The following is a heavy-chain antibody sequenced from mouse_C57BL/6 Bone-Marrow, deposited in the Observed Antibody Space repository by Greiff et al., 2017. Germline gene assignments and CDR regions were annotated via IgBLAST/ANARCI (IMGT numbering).Heavy chain of an antibody. CDR1: GFSFNTYA. Sequence: EVQVVESGGGLVQPKGSLKLSCAASGFSFNTYAMNWVRQAPGKGLEWVARIRSKSNNYATYYADSVKDRFTISRDDSESMLYLQMNNLKTEDTAMYYCVRQGSSPAWFAYWGQGTLVTVSA. CDR2: IRSKSNNYAT. V-gene: IGHV10-1*01. J-gene: IGHJ3*01. CDR3: VRQGSSPAWFAY. D-gene: IGHD1-1*01.